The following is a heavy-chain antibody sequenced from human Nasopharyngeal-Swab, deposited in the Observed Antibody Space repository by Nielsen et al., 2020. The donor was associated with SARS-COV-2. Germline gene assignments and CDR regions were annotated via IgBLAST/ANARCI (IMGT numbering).Heavy chain of an antibody. V-gene: IGHV3-23*01. CDR1: GFTFSSYA. Sequence: GGSLRLSCAASGFTFSSYAMSWVRQAPGKGLEWVSAISGSGGSTYYADSVKGRFTISRDNSKNTLYLQMNSLRAEDTAVYYCAKAVGYDFWSGYYNYWGQGTLVTVSS. J-gene: IGHJ4*02. D-gene: IGHD3-3*01. CDR2: ISGSGGST. CDR3: AKAVGYDFWSGYYNY.